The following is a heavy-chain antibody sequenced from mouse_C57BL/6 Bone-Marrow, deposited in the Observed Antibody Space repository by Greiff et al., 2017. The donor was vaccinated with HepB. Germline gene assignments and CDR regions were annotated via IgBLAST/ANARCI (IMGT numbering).Heavy chain of an antibody. J-gene: IGHJ2*01. V-gene: IGHV1-64*01. D-gene: IGHD2-4*01. CDR1: GYTFTSYW. Sequence: QVQLQQSGAELVKPGASVKLSCKASGYTFTSYWMHWVKQRPGQGLEWIGMIHPNSGSTNYNEKFKSKATLTVDKSSSTAYMQLSSLTSEDSAVYYCALIYYDYFYFDYWGQGTTLTVSS. CDR2: IHPNSGST. CDR3: ALIYYDYFYFDY.